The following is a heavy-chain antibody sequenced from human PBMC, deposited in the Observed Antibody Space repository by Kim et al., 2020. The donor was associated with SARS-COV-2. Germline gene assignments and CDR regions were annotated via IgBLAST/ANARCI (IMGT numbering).Heavy chain of an antibody. J-gene: IGHJ4*02. CDR3: ARGGRGSSRLDY. Sequence: GYAQKFQGRVTMTRNTSISAAYMELSSLTSEDTAVYYCARGGRGSSRLDYWGQGSLLTVSS. D-gene: IGHD6-6*01. V-gene: IGHV1-8*01.